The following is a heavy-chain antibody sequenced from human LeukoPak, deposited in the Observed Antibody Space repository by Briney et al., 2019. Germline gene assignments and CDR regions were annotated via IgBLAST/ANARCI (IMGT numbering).Heavy chain of an antibody. J-gene: IGHJ4*02. CDR2: MNHSGST. V-gene: IGHV4-34*01. CDR3: AKHGSGHDY. D-gene: IGHD3-10*01. CDR1: GGSFSGYY. Sequence: SETLSLTCAVYGGSFSGYYWSWIRQPPGKGLEGIGEMNHSGSTNYNPSLKRRVTISVNTSKNQSSVKLKSVTAADTAVYYCAKHGSGHDYWGQGTLVTVSS.